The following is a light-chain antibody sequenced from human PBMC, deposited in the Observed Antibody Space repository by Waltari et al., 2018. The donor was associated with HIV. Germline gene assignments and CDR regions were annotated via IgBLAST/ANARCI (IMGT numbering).Light chain of an antibody. Sequence: QSVLTQPPSMSAAPGQRVTISCSGSASNFGSDFVSWYQHGPGTAPKLLIYDNTKRPSGISDRFSGSKSGTSATLAITGLQTGDEAVYYCGTWDNRLSVGVFGGGTRLTVL. J-gene: IGLJ3*02. V-gene: IGLV1-51*01. CDR1: ASNFGSDF. CDR2: DNT. CDR3: GTWDNRLSVGV.